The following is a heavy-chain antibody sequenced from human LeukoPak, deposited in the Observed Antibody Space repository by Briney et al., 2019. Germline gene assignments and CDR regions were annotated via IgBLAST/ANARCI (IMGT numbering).Heavy chain of an antibody. CDR1: GFTFRTNW. D-gene: IGHD5-18*01. CDR3: ASPATNSAMVDY. V-gene: IGHV3-7*01. Sequence: GGSLRLSCAASGFTFRTNWMSWVRQTPDKGLEWVANINQDGSGKNYVDSVKGRFTISRDNAKSSLYLQINSLRAEDTAVYYCASPATNSAMVDYWGQGTLVTVSS. CDR2: INQDGSGK. J-gene: IGHJ4*02.